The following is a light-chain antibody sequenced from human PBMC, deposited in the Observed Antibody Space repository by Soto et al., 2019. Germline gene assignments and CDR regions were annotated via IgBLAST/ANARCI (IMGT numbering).Light chain of an antibody. J-gene: IGKJ3*01. CDR2: DAS. Sequence: EIVLTQSPATLSLSPGERATLSCRASQSVSSYLAWSQQKPGQAPRLLIYDASNRATGIPARFSGSGSGTDFTVTISSLEPEEVAVYYCQQRRNWPRFTFGPGTKVDIK. CDR3: QQRRNWPRFT. V-gene: IGKV3-11*01. CDR1: QSVSSY.